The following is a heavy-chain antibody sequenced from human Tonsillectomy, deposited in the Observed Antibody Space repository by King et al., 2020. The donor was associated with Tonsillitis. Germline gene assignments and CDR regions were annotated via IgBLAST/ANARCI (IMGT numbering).Heavy chain of an antibody. D-gene: IGHD1-26*01. CDR1: GGSIGSSDHF. V-gene: IGHV4-39*01. CDR3: ARYVSGSFDY. Sequence: LLLQESGPGVVKPSETLSLTCTVSGGSIGSSDHFWAWIRQPPGKGLEWIVYMYDSGAIFYNPSLKSRITISGGASENRFSLKLSSVTAADTAVYFCARYVSGSFDYWGQGALVTVSS. J-gene: IGHJ4*02. CDR2: MYDSGAI.